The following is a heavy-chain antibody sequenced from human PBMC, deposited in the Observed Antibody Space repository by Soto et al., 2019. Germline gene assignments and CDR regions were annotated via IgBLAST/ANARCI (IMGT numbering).Heavy chain of an antibody. J-gene: IGHJ4*02. CDR1: GGSISSYY. D-gene: IGHD3-10*01. V-gene: IGHV4-59*01. Sequence: QVQLQESGPGLVKPSETLSLTCTVSGGSISSYYWSWIRQPPGKGLEWIGYIYYSGSTNYNPSLKSRVTLSVATANNQFSLKLSSVTAADTAVYSCVTMVRGVIFDYWGQGTLVTVSS. CDR3: VTMVRGVIFDY. CDR2: IYYSGST.